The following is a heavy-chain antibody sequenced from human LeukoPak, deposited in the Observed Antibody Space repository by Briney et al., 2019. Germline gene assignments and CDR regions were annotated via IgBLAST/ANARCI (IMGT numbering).Heavy chain of an antibody. J-gene: IGHJ4*02. CDR1: GFTFSSYE. D-gene: IGHD3-3*01. Sequence: PGGSLRLSCAASGFTFSSYEMSWVRQAPGKGLEWVSGISGSGSSTNYADSVKGRFTISRDNSKNTLYLQMNSLRAEDTAVYYRAKSSSGYYRFDDWGQGTLVTVSS. CDR2: ISGSGSST. CDR3: AKSSSGYYRFDD. V-gene: IGHV3-23*01.